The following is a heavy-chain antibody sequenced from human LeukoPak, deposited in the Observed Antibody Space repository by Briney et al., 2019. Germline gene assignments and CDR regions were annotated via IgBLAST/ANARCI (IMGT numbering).Heavy chain of an antibody. CDR1: GFAFSDYW. J-gene: IGHJ3*02. CDR3: ARVKFPYEGSGYPPAAFDI. D-gene: IGHD3-22*01. CDR2: INSGGSDT. Sequence: GGSLRLSCAASGFAFSDYWMHWVRQAPGKGLVWVSRINSGGSDTRYADSVKGRFTISRDNAMDTLYLQMDSLRAEDTAVYYCARVKFPYEGSGYPPAAFDIWGQGTMVTVSS. V-gene: IGHV3-74*01.